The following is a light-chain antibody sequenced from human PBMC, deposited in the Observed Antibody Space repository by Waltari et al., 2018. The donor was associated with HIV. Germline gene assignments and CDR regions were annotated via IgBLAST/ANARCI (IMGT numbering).Light chain of an antibody. CDR2: RDT. V-gene: IGLV3-9*01. Sequence: SYEVTQPLSVSVALGQTARITCGGNNIGSKNVHWYQQKPGQAPVLVIYRDTNRPSGIPERFSGSNSGNTATLTISRAQAGDEADYYCQVWDSGTVVFGGGTKLAVL. CDR3: QVWDSGTVV. CDR1: NIGSKN. J-gene: IGLJ2*01.